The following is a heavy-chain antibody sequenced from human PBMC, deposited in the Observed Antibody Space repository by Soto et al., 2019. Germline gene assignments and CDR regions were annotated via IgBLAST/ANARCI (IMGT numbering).Heavy chain of an antibody. D-gene: IGHD3-22*01. J-gene: IGHJ5*02. Sequence: QVQLVQSGAEVKKPGSSVKVSCKASGGTFSSYAITWVRQAPGQGLEWMGGIIPIFGTANYAQKFQGRVTITADESTGTAYMELSSLRSEDTAVYYCARDRGPSSGYYPYWFDPWGQGPLVTVSS. CDR2: IIPIFGTA. V-gene: IGHV1-69*12. CDR1: GGTFSSYA. CDR3: ARDRGPSSGYYPYWFDP.